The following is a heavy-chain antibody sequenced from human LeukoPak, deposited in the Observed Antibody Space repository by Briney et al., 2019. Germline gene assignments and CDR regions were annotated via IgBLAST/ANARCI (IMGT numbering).Heavy chain of an antibody. CDR1: GGSISSYY. J-gene: IGHJ4*02. Sequence: SETLSLTCTVSGGSISSYYWSWIRQPAGKGLEWIGRIYTSGSTNYNPSLKSRVTMSVDTSKNQFSLKLSSVTAADTAVYYCAGGGNYDFWSGYRFDYWGQGTLVTVSS. CDR2: IYTSGST. D-gene: IGHD3-3*01. V-gene: IGHV4-4*07. CDR3: AGGGNYDFWSGYRFDY.